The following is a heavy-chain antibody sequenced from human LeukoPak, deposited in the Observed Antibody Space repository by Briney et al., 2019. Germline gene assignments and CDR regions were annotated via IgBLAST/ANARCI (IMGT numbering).Heavy chain of an antibody. J-gene: IGHJ4*02. D-gene: IGHD3-9*01. V-gene: IGHV3-7*03. CDR3: ASGDNDWSL. CDR2: INQDGSVI. CDR1: GFTFSRYY. Sequence: GGSLRLSCAASGFTFSRYYMSWVRQAPGKGLEWVANINQDGSVIYYVDSVRGRFTISKDSSKNSVYLQMNSLRVEDTAVYYCASGDNDWSLGGQGTLVTVSS.